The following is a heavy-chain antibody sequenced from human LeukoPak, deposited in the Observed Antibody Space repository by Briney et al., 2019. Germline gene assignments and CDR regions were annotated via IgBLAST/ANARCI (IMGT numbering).Heavy chain of an antibody. CDR1: GFTFSSYG. J-gene: IGHJ4*02. CDR2: ISYDGSNK. Sequence: PGGSLRLSCAASGFTFSSYGMHWVRQAPGKGLEWVAVISYDGSNKYYADSVKGRFTISRDNSKNTLYLQMNSLRAEDTAVYYCARGGYDSSGYRIEDYWGQGTLVTVSS. D-gene: IGHD3-22*01. CDR3: ARGGYDSSGYRIEDY. V-gene: IGHV3-30*03.